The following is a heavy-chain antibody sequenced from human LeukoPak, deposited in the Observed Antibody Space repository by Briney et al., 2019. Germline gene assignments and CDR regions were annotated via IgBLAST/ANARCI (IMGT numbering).Heavy chain of an antibody. CDR3: ARDRGYSGYEEIDY. CDR1: GFTFRSYS. Sequence: GGSLRLSCAASGFTFRSYSMNWVRQAPGKGLEWVSSISSSSSYIYYADSVKGRFTISRDNAKNSLYLQMNSLRAEDTAVYYCARDRGYSGYEEIDYWGQGTLVTVSS. V-gene: IGHV3-21*01. J-gene: IGHJ4*02. CDR2: ISSSSSYI. D-gene: IGHD5-12*01.